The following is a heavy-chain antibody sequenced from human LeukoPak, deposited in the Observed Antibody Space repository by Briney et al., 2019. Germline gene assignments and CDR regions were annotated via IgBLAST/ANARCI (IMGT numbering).Heavy chain of an antibody. J-gene: IGHJ4*02. CDR1: GFTFSSYA. D-gene: IGHD3-10*01. CDR3: AKPSGSGSNGYIDY. Sequence: GGSLRLSCAASGFTFSSYAMHWVRQAPGKGLEWVATTSYDGSEKYYADSVKGRFTISRDNSKNTLYLQMSSLRAEDTAVYYCAKPSGSGSNGYIDYWGQGTLVTVSS. CDR2: TSYDGSEK. V-gene: IGHV3-30*18.